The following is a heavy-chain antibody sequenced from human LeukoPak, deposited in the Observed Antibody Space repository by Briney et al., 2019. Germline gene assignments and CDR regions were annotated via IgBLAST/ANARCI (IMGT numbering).Heavy chain of an antibody. V-gene: IGHV1-46*01. D-gene: IGHD6-6*01. CDR2: INPSGGST. CDR1: GYTFTSYY. CDR3: ARVPGWRSSSSPGFDY. J-gene: IGHJ4*02. Sequence: ASVKVSCKASGYTFTSYYMHWVRQAPGQGLEWMGIINPSGGSTSYAQKFQGRVTMTRDTSTSTVYMELSSLRSEDTAVYYGARVPGWRSSSSPGFDYWGQGTLVTVSS.